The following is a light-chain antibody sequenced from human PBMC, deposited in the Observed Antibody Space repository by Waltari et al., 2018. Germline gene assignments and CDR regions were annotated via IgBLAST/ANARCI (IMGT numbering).Light chain of an antibody. CDR3: YSRDSSGDHLRV. CDR2: GKN. J-gene: IGLJ1*01. Sequence: SSELTQDPAVSVALGQTVRITCQGDSHRGYYASWYQQKPGQAPVLVIYGKNNRPSGIPDRFSCSSSGNTASLTITGAQAEDEAEYYCYSRDSSGDHLRVFGAGTKVTVL. V-gene: IGLV3-19*01. CDR1: SHRGYY.